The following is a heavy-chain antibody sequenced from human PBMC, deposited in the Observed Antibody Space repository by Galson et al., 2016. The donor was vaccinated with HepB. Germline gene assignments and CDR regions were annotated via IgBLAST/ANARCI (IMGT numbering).Heavy chain of an antibody. CDR1: GFSFSYFG. J-gene: IGHJ6*04. CDR3: AKDRKEGRRGRQAALKGPGGAVYGMDV. CDR2: MSFDGKWE. D-gene: IGHD3-10*01. Sequence: SLRLSCAASGFSFSYFGMHWVRQAPGKGLEWVAVMSFDGKWEQYSDSVKGRFTVSRDNSANTIYLQMDSLRLEDPATYFCAKDRKEGRRGRQAALKGPGGAVYGMDVWGKGTTVIVSS. V-gene: IGHV3-30*18.